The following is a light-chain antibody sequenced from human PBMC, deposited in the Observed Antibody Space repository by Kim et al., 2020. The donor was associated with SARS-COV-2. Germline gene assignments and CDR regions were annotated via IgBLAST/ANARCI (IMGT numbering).Light chain of an antibody. CDR2: DAS. CDR1: QSVSSY. J-gene: IGKJ4*01. CDR3: QQRSNWPPLT. V-gene: IGKV3-11*01. Sequence: SQGERATLSCRASQSVSSYLAWYQQKPGQAPRLLIYDASNRATGIPARVSGSGSGTDFTLTISSLEPEDFAVYYCQQRSNWPPLTFGGGTKVDIK.